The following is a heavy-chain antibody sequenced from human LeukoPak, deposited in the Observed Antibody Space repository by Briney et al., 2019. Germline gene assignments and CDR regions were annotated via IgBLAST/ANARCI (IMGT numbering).Heavy chain of an antibody. CDR2: IRYDGSIK. CDR3: AKDRWDLPFDY. D-gene: IGHD1-26*01. V-gene: IGHV3-30*02. CDR1: GFTFSSYE. Sequence: GGSLRLSCAASGFTFSSYEMNWVRQAPGKGLVWVALIRYDGSIKYYEDSVKGRFTISRDNSQNTLYLQMNSLRAEDTAVYYCAKDRWDLPFDYWGQGTLVTVSS. J-gene: IGHJ4*02.